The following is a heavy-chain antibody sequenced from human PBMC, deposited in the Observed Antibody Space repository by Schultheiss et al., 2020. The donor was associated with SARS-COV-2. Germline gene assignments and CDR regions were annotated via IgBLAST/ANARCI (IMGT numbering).Heavy chain of an antibody. CDR2: ILPGDSET. Sequence: GESLKISCKGSGYSFTGYWIGWVRQMPGKGLEWMGMILPGDSETRHSPSFEGQVTMSADKSISTAYLQWSSLKASDTAMYYCARRPYCGADCHAGVYCWDSWGQGTLVTVSS. CDR1: GYSFTGYW. J-gene: IGHJ5*01. CDR3: ARRPYCGADCHAGVYCWDS. D-gene: IGHD2-21*02. V-gene: IGHV5-51*01.